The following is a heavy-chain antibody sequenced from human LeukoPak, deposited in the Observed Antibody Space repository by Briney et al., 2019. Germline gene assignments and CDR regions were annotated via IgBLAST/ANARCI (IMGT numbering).Heavy chain of an antibody. Sequence: SVKVSCKASGDTFSSYAISWVRQAPGQGLEWMGGIIPIFGTANYAQKFQGRVTITADESTSTAYMELSSLRSEDTAVYYCARSPHILTGENFDYWGQGTLLTVSS. CDR2: IIPIFGTA. CDR3: ARSPHILTGENFDY. CDR1: GDTFSSYA. D-gene: IGHD3-9*01. J-gene: IGHJ4*02. V-gene: IGHV1-69*01.